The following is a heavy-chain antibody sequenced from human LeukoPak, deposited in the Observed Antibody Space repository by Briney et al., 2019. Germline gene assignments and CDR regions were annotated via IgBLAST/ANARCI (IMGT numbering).Heavy chain of an antibody. D-gene: IGHD2-2*01. CDR3: ARDSRVFTIVVAPAEH. CDR2: ISAYNGNT. J-gene: IGHJ1*01. CDR1: GYTFTSYG. Sequence: ASVKVSCKASGYTFTSYGISWVRQAPGQGLEWMGWISAYNGNTNYAQKLQGRVTMTTDTSTSTAYMELRSLRSEDTAVYYCARDSRVFTIVVAPAEHWGQGTLGTVSS. V-gene: IGHV1-18*01.